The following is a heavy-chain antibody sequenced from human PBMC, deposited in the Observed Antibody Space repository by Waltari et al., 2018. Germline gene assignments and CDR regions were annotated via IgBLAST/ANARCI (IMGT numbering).Heavy chain of an antibody. CDR2: IKQDGSDT. V-gene: IGHV3-7*04. D-gene: IGHD1-26*01. CDR1: GFTFNTFW. Sequence: EVQLVESGGGLVQPGGSLRLSCVASGFTFNTFWMSWVRTAPGKGLEWGTDIKQDGSDTYYADSVKGRFTVSRDNAKNSLYLQMNSLRVEDTAVYYCARDWEGDRPNFDYWGQGTLVTVSS. J-gene: IGHJ4*02. CDR3: ARDWEGDRPNFDY.